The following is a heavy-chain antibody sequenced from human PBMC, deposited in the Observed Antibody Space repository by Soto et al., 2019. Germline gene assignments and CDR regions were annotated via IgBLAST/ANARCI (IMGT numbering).Heavy chain of an antibody. CDR1: GGTFSSYA. J-gene: IGHJ4*02. CDR2: IIPIFGTA. CDR3: ARDSSVGYCSGGICSLLPLFDY. V-gene: IGHV1-69*13. D-gene: IGHD2-15*01. Sequence: ASVKVSCKASGGTFSSYAISWVRQAPGQGLEWMGGIIPIFGTANYPQKFQGRVTITADESTSTAYMELSSLRSEDTAVYYCARDSSVGYCSGGICSLLPLFDYWGQGTLVTVSS.